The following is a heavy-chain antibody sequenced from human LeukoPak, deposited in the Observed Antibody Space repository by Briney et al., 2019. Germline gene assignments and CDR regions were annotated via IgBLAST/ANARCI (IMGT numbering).Heavy chain of an antibody. Sequence: PSGTLSLTCAVSGASITRSNWWSWVRQTPEKGLEWIGENSRSGDTHYNPSLKSRLTLSMDKSKNQFSLKLNFVTAADTAVYYCARGDNWMLDHWGQGALVTASS. CDR2: NSRSGDT. D-gene: IGHD1-1*01. CDR1: GASITRSNW. CDR3: ARGDNWMLDH. J-gene: IGHJ5*02. V-gene: IGHV4-4*02.